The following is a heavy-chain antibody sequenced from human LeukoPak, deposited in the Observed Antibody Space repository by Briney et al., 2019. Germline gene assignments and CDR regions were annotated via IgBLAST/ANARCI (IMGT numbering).Heavy chain of an antibody. V-gene: IGHV4-39*01. D-gene: IGHD4-17*01. CDR2: IYYSGST. CDR3: AGSRSRPDYGDHTFDY. J-gene: IGHJ4*02. Sequence: SETLSLTCTVSGGSISSSSYYWGWIRQPPGKGLEWIGSIYYSGSTYYNPSLKSRVTISVDTSKNQFSLKLSSVTAADTAVYYCAGSRSRPDYGDHTFDYWGQGTLVTVSS. CDR1: GGSISSSSYY.